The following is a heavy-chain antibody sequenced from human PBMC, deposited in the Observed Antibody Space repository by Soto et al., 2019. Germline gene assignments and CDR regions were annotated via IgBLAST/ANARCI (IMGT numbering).Heavy chain of an antibody. CDR3: ARGPYRNTYNWFDS. D-gene: IGHD5-12*01. Sequence: GGSLRLSCAAPGFICSDYEINWVRQAPGKGLEWVSYISGSGLTIYYADSVKGRFTISRDNAKNSLYLQMNSLGVEDTAVYYCARGPYRNTYNWFDSWGQGTLVTVSS. V-gene: IGHV3-48*03. CDR2: ISGSGLTI. CDR1: GFICSDYE. J-gene: IGHJ5*02.